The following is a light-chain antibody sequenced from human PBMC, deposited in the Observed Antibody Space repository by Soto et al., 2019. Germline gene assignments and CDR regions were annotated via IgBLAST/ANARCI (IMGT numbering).Light chain of an antibody. CDR1: QSVLYSSNNKNY. Sequence: EMVMTQSPDSLAVSLGERATINCKSSQSVLYSSNNKNYLAWYHQKPGQPPKLLIYWASTRESGVPDRFSGSGSGTDFTLTISSLQAEDVAVYYCQQYYSVPYTFGQGTKLEIK. CDR2: WAS. V-gene: IGKV4-1*01. CDR3: QQYYSVPYT. J-gene: IGKJ2*01.